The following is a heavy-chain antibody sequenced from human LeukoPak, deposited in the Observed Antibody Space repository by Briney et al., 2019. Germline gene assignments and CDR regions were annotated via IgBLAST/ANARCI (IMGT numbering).Heavy chain of an antibody. Sequence: GGSLRLSCAASGFTFSTYWMSWFRQAPGKGREWVANIKQGGSAKYYVDSVKGRFTIYRNNANHSLYLQTNSLRDEETAVYYCARNYPGQGIDYWGQGTLVTVSS. CDR1: GFTFSTYW. J-gene: IGHJ4*02. V-gene: IGHV3-7*01. D-gene: IGHD5-24*01. CDR2: IKQGGSAK. CDR3: ARNYPGQGIDY.